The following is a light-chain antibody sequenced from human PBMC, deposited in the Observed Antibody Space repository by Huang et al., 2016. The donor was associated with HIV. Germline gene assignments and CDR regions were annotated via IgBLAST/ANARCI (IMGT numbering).Light chain of an antibody. CDR2: DTS. Sequence: EIVMTQSPATLSVSPGGGATLSCRASQNVRSNLAWYQQTPGQAPRLLIYDTSTRASGVPARCSGSGSGKEFTLTISGLQSEDFAVYYCQQYDNWPPGLTFGGGTKVEI. V-gene: IGKV3D-15*01. J-gene: IGKJ4*01. CDR3: QQYDNWPPGLT. CDR1: QNVRSN.